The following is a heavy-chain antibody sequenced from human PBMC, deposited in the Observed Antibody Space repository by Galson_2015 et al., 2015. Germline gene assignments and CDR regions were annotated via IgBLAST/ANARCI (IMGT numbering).Heavy chain of an antibody. D-gene: IGHD3-22*01. J-gene: IGHJ4*02. CDR2: LYSGGST. Sequence: SLRLSCAASGFTVSSNYMSWVRQAPGKGLEWVSVLYSGGSTYYADSVKGRFTISRDNSKNTLYLQMNSLRAEDTAVYYCASQSSRDSSGYYLLDYWGQGTLVTVSS. V-gene: IGHV3-53*01. CDR3: ASQSSRDSSGYYLLDY. CDR1: GFTVSSNY.